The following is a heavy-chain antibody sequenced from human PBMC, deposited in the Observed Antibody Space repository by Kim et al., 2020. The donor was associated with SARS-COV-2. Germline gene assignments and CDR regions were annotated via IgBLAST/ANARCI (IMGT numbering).Heavy chain of an antibody. CDR2: IYTSGST. D-gene: IGHD1-26*01. CDR1: GGSISSGSYY. V-gene: IGHV4-61*02. CDR3: ARDLVGATLGLDYYYYYGMDV. Sequence: SETLSLTCTVSGGSISSGSYYWSWIRQPAGKGLEWIGRIYTSGSTNYNPSLKSRVTISVDTSKNQFSLKLSSVTAADTAVYYCARDLVGATLGLDYYYYYGMDVWGQGTTVTVSS. J-gene: IGHJ6*02.